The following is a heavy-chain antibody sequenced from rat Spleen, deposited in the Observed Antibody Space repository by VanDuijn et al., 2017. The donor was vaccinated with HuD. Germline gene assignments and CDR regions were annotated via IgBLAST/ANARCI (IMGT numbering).Heavy chain of an antibody. V-gene: IGHV5-22*01. CDR2: ISYEGSST. D-gene: IGHD1-4*01. Sequence: EVQLVESGGGLVQPGRSLKLSCAASGFTFSDYYMAWVRQAPKKGLEWVASISYEGSSTYYGDSVKGRFTISRDNAKSTLYLQMNSLRSEDTATYYCTRLPTLYYVMDAWGQGASVTVSS. CDR1: GFTFSDYY. CDR3: TRLPTLYYVMDA. J-gene: IGHJ4*01.